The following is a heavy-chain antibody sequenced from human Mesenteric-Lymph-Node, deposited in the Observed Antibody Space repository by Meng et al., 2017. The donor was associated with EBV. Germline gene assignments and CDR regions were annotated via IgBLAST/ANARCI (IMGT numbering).Heavy chain of an antibody. Sequence: EVQLVESGGGLVKPGGSLRLSCAASGFTFSSYSMNWVRQAPGKGLEWVSSISSSSSYIYYADSVKGRFTISRDNAKNSLYLQMNSLRAEDTAVYYCARADYSSSPHFDYWGQGTLVTVSS. J-gene: IGHJ4*02. CDR3: ARADYSSSPHFDY. CDR1: GFTFSSYS. V-gene: IGHV3-21*01. D-gene: IGHD6-6*01. CDR2: ISSSSSYI.